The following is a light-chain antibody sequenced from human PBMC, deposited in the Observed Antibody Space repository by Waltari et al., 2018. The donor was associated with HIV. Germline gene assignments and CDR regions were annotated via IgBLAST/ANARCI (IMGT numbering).Light chain of an antibody. CDR3: QQYNNWPPYT. J-gene: IGKJ2*01. CDR2: GAS. CDR1: QSVNSH. V-gene: IGKV3-15*01. Sequence: EVVMTQSPVTLSVSRGERVTLSCRASQSVNSHLAWDQHKPGQAPRLLIYGASTRATGIPARFSGSGSGTEFSLTISSLQSEDFAVYYCQQYNNWPPYTFGQGTKLEIK.